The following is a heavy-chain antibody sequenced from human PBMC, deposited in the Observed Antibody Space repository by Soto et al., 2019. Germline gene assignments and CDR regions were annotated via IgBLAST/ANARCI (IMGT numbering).Heavy chain of an antibody. CDR1: GYTFTSFD. Sequence: QVQLLQSGTEVKEAGASVKFSCKASGYTFTSFDIRWVRQAPGEGLEWVGWTTASNTHTNYAQKLQGRVTMTTDTSTTTAYMELRSLRSDDTAIYYCARCGYSSGYPYGGQGTLVTVSS. D-gene: IGHD3-22*01. CDR2: TTASNTHT. CDR3: ARCGYSSGYPY. J-gene: IGHJ4*02. V-gene: IGHV1-18*04.